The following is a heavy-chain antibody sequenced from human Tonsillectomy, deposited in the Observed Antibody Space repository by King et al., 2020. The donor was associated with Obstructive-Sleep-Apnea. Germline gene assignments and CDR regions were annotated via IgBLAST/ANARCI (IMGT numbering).Heavy chain of an antibody. Sequence: VQLVESGGGLVKPGGSLRLSCAASGFTFSHAWMNWVRQAPGKGLEWVGRIKSKTDAGTTDYAAHVRGRFTISRDDSKNTLYLQMNGLKTEDTAVYYCTPSYCSTTSCYFLGSFDSWGQGALVTVSS. CDR1: GFTFSHAW. D-gene: IGHD2-2*01. CDR2: IKSKTDAGTT. V-gene: IGHV3-15*01. J-gene: IGHJ4*02. CDR3: TPSYCSTTSCYFLGSFDS.